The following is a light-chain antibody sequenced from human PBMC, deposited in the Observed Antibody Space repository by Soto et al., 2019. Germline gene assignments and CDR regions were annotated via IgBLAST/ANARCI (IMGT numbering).Light chain of an antibody. J-gene: IGLJ3*02. CDR1: SSDVGGYNY. CDR3: CSYAGSYTWV. CDR2: DVS. V-gene: IGLV2-11*01. Sequence: QSALTQPRSVSGSPGQSVTISCTGTSSDVGGYNYVSWYQQHPGKAPKLMIYDVSKRPSGVPDRFSGSKSGNTASLTISGLHDEDDAYYYCCSYAGSYTWVFGGGTKLTVL.